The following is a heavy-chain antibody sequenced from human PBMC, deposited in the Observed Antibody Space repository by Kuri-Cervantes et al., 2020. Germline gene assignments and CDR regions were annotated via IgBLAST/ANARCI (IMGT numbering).Heavy chain of an antibody. V-gene: IGHV3-23*01. CDR2: ISGSGGST. Sequence: GESLKISCAASGFTFSSYWMTWVRQAPGKGLEWVSGISGSGGSTYFADSVKGRFTISRDNSKNALYLQMNTLRAEDTAVYYCAKLSGYSGGWCDYWGQGTLVTVSS. J-gene: IGHJ4*02. CDR1: GFTFSSYW. CDR3: AKLSGYSGGWCDY. D-gene: IGHD6-19*01.